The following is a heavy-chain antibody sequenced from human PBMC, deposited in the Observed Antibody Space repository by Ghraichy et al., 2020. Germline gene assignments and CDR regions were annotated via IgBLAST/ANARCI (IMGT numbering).Heavy chain of an antibody. J-gene: IGHJ3*02. Sequence: SETLSLTCTVSGASISGSVWAWIRQPPGKTLEWIGNLYYSGGTYYNPSLHNRVTISPDTSKNQFSLKLSSVTAADTAYYYCARSAGFYDSGGYHGALDIWGQGTLVTVAS. D-gene: IGHD3-22*01. CDR1: GASISGSV. V-gene: IGHV4-59*01. CDR3: ARSAGFYDSGGYHGALDI. CDR2: LYYSGGT.